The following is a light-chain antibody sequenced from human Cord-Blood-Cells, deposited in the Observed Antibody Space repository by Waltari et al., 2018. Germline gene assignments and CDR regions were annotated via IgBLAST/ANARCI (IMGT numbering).Light chain of an antibody. V-gene: IGKV1-8*01. J-gene: IGKJ1*01. CDR3: QQYYSYPRT. CDR1: QGISIY. CDR2: AAS. Sequence: AIRMTQSPSSLSASTGDRVTITCRASQGISIYLAWYQQKPGKAHKLLIYAASTLQSGVPSRFSGSGSGTDFTLTISCLQSEDFATYYCQQYYSYPRTFGQGTKVEIK.